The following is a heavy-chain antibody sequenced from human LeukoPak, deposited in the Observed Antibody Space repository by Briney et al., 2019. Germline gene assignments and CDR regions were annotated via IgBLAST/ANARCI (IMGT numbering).Heavy chain of an antibody. J-gene: IGHJ4*02. D-gene: IGHD2-8*01. Sequence: GGSLRLSCAASGFTFSSYGMHWVRQAPGKGLERVAVIWYDGSNKYYADSVKGRFTISRDNSKNTLYLQMNSLRAEDTAVYYCARESYCTNGVCYNFDYWGQGTLVTVSS. V-gene: IGHV3-33*01. CDR1: GFTFSSYG. CDR2: IWYDGSNK. CDR3: ARESYCTNGVCYNFDY.